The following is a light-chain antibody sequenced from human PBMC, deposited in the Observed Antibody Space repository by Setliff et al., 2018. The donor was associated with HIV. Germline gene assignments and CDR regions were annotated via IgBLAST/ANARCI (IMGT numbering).Light chain of an antibody. CDR3: SSYTSRTTVV. J-gene: IGLJ2*01. V-gene: IGLV2-14*03. Sequence: QSVLAQPASVSGSPGLSITISCTGTSSDVGGYNYVSWYQQHPDKAPKLIIYDVTKRPSGVSNHFSGSRSDNTASLTISGLQAEDEADYYCSSYTSRTTVVFGGGTKVTVL. CDR2: DVT. CDR1: SSDVGGYNY.